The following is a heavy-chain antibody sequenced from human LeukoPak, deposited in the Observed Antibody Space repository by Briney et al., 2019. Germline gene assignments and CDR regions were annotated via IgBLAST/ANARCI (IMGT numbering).Heavy chain of an antibody. CDR2: IYYSGST. CDR3: ARDIGVVAAYDY. J-gene: IGHJ4*02. Sequence: SETLSLTCTVSGGSISSYYWSWIRQPPGKGLEWIGYIYYSGSTNYNPSLKSRVTISVDTSKNQFSLKLSSVTAADTAVYYCARDIGVVAAYDYWGQGTLVTVSS. V-gene: IGHV4-59*12. CDR1: GGSISSYY. D-gene: IGHD2-15*01.